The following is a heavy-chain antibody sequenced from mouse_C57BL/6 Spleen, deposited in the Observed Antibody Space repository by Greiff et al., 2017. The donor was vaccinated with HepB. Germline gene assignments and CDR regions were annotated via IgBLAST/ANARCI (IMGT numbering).Heavy chain of an antibody. CDR2: INPSTGGT. CDR1: GYSFTGYY. D-gene: IGHD1-1*01. J-gene: IGHJ4*01. CDR3: ARSGSSVYYAMDY. V-gene: IGHV1-43*01. Sequence: EVQLQESGPELVKPGASVKISCKASGYSFTGYYMHWVKQSSEKSLEWIGEINPSTGGTSYNQKFKGKATLTVDKSSSTAYMQLKSLTSEDSAVYYCARSGSSVYYAMDYWGQGTSVTVSS.